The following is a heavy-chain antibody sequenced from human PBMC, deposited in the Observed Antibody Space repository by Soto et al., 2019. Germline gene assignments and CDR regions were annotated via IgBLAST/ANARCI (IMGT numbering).Heavy chain of an antibody. Sequence: SETLSLTCTVSGGSISSYYWSWIRQPPGKGLEWIGYIYYSGSTNSNPSLESRVTISIDTSKSQFSLKLSSVTAEDTAVYYCTSSNYYDSRGYYSPYYFDSWGQRTQVTVSS. V-gene: IGHV4-59*08. CDR1: GGSISSYY. CDR2: IYYSGST. CDR3: TSSNYYDSRGYYSPYYFDS. J-gene: IGHJ4*02. D-gene: IGHD3-22*01.